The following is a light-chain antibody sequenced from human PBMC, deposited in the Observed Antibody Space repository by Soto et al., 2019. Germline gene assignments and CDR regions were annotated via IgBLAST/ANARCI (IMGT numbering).Light chain of an antibody. CDR2: EVS. CDR1: SSDVGASNH. CDR3: CSYTVSTPFV. V-gene: IGLV2-14*01. J-gene: IGLJ1*01. Sequence: QSALTQPASVSVSPGQSITISCTGTSSDVGASNHVSWYQPHPGKAPKLMIYEVSNRPSGLSDRFSGSKSGNTASLTISGLQAEDEADYYCCSYTVSTPFVFGSGTKLTVL.